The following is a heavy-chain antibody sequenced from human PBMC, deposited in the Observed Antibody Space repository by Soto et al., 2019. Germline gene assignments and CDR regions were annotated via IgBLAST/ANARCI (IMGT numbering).Heavy chain of an antibody. CDR1: GGSTSSSNYQ. J-gene: IGHJ4*02. Sequence: QLQLQESGPGLVKPSETLSLTCTVSGGSTSSSNYQWVWIRQPPGKGLEWIGNVYYNGNTYYNPSPKCLITQAVDTANNPFALKVKSLTAADTPVYYCARLSGTYNDRYCDNWGQGTLVTLSS. CDR2: VYYNGNT. CDR3: ARLSGTYNDRYCDN. D-gene: IGHD1-26*01. V-gene: IGHV4-39*01.